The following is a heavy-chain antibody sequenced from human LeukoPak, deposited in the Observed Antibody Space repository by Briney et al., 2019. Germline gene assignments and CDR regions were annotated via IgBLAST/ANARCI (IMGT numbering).Heavy chain of an antibody. J-gene: IGHJ3*02. CDR2: IDSAGTSA. CDR1: GFTFSNYW. CDR3: ARGGYYSFDI. D-gene: IGHD5-12*01. V-gene: IGHV3-74*01. Sequence: PGGSLRLSCAASGFTFSNYWMYWVRQAPGKGLAWASRIDSAGTSAIYGDSVKGRFIISRDNVKNTLYLQMNSLRAEDTAVYYCARGGYYSFDIWGQGTMVTVSS.